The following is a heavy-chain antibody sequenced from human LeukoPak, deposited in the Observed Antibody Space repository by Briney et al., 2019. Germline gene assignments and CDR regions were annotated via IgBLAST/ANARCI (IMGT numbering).Heavy chain of an antibody. CDR3: ARQRGGYVDY. CDR1: GGSMTYYY. Sequence: PSETLSLTCTVSGGSMTYYYWTWIRQPPGKGLEWIGYIYYSGNTNYNPSLKGRVTISVDTSKNQFSLMLGSVTAADTAVFYCARQRGGYVDYWGQGTLVTVSS. J-gene: IGHJ4*02. D-gene: IGHD2-15*01. CDR2: IYYSGNT. V-gene: IGHV4-59*08.